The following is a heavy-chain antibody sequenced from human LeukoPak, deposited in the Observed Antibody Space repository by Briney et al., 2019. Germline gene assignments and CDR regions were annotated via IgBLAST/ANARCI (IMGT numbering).Heavy chain of an antibody. CDR3: ARAPSPFYYDSSAYYRFDY. J-gene: IGHJ4*02. Sequence: ASVKVSCKASGGTFSSYAISWVRQAPRQGLEWMGGIIAIFNTTSYAQKFQGRLTITADASTTTAYMELSSLRSEDTAVYYCARAPSPFYYDSSAYYRFDYWGRGTLLTVSS. D-gene: IGHD3-22*01. CDR2: IIAIFNTT. V-gene: IGHV1-69*13. CDR1: GGTFSSYA.